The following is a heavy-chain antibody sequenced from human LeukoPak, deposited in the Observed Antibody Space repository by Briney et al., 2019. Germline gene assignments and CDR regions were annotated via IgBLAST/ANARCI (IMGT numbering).Heavy chain of an antibody. Sequence: PSETLSLTCTVSGGSISSSSYYWGGIRQPPGKGLEWIGRIYYSGNTYYNPSLKSRVTISVDTSKNQFSLKLSSVTAADTAVYYCARVGITAYYFDNWGQGTLVTVSS. V-gene: IGHV4-39*07. D-gene: IGHD1-14*01. CDR1: GGSISSSSYY. CDR3: ARVGITAYYFDN. J-gene: IGHJ4*02. CDR2: IYYSGNT.